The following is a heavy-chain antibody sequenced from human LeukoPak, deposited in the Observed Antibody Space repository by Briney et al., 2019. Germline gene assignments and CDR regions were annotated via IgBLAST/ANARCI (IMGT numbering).Heavy chain of an antibody. J-gene: IGHJ4*02. V-gene: IGHV1-3*01. CDR3: ARGAVAGFPFDY. CDR1: GYTFTSYA. CDR2: INAGNGNT. Sequence: ASVKVSCKASGYTFTSYAMHWVRQAPGQRLEWMGWINAGNGNTKYPQKFQGRVTITRDTSASTAYMELSSLRSEDTAVYYCARGAVAGFPFDYWGQGTLVTVSS. D-gene: IGHD6-19*01.